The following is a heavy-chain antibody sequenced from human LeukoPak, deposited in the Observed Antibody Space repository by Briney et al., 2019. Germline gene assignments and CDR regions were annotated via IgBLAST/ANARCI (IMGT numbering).Heavy chain of an antibody. J-gene: IGHJ4*02. CDR1: GFTFDDYA. Sequence: PGRSLRLSCAASGFTFDDYAMHWVRQAPGKGLEWVSGISWNSGSIGYADSVKGRFTISRDNAKNSLYLQMNSLRAEDTALYYCAKASYSSGFFDYWGQGTLVTVSS. D-gene: IGHD6-19*01. CDR2: ISWNSGSI. V-gene: IGHV3-9*01. CDR3: AKASYSSGFFDY.